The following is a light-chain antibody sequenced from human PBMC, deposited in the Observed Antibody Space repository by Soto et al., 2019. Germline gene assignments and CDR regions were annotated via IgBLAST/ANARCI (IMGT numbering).Light chain of an antibody. CDR3: QQRCNWPPVT. CDR1: QSVSGC. CDR2: DAS. Sequence: EIALTQSPATLSLSPGERATLSGIARQSVSGCLAWYQQKPGQAPRLLIFDASNRATGIPARFSGSGSGTDFTLTISSLEPEDFAIYYCQQRCNWPPVTFGGGTKVDIK. V-gene: IGKV3-11*01. J-gene: IGKJ4*01.